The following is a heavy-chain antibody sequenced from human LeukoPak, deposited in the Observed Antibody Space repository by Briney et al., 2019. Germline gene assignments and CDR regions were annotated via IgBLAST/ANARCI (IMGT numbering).Heavy chain of an antibody. J-gene: IGHJ5*02. CDR3: ARAVFPQTFDP. CDR2: IYHSGST. V-gene: IGHV4-30-2*01. Sequence: SETLSLTCAVSGGSISSGGYSWSWIRQPPGKGLEWIGYIYHSGSTYYNPSLKSRVTIPVDRSKNQFSLKLSSVTAADTAVYYCARAVFPQTFDPWGQGTLVTVSS. CDR1: GGSISSGGYS. D-gene: IGHD2-21*01.